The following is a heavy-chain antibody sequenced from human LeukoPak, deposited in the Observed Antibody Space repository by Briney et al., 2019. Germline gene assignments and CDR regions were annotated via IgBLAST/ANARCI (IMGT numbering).Heavy chain of an antibody. CDR3: AREGGWAYDFWSGYYIDY. CDR1: GCTFSDYA. J-gene: IGHJ4*02. CDR2: VSYDGSNK. Sequence: HPGGSLRLSCATSGCTFSDYALHWVRQAPGKGLQWVAIVSYDGSNKYYADSVQGRFIMSKDNSRNTLFLQMNRLRTYDTAVYYCAREGGWAYDFWSGYYIDYWGQGTLVTVSS. D-gene: IGHD3-3*01. V-gene: IGHV3-30-3*01.